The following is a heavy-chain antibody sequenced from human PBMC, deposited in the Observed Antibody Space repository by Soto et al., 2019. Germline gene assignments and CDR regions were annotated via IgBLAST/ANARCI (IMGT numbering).Heavy chain of an antibody. CDR3: AREGGYRWFGELHHNWFDP. D-gene: IGHD3-10*01. Sequence: QVQLVQSGAEVKKPGASVKVSCKASGYTFTSYAMHWVRQAPGQRLEWMGWINAGNGNTKYSQKFQGRVTITRDTPASLDFXELSSLRYEDTAVYYCAREGGYRWFGELHHNWFDPWGQGTLVTVSS. CDR2: INAGNGNT. V-gene: IGHV1-3*01. J-gene: IGHJ5*02. CDR1: GYTFTSYA.